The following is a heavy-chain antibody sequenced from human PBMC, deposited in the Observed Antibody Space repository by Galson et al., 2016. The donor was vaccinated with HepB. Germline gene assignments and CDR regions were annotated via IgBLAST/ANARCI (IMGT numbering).Heavy chain of an antibody. D-gene: IGHD2-21*01. Sequence: SLRLSCAGSGFTFTNYAMSWVRQAPGKGLEWVSYISSSGGTIYYADSVKGRFTILRDDARDSMYLQMDSLRDEDTAIYYCGSGDYCGTYIIEHWGQGTLVTVSS. CDR2: ISSSGGTI. CDR3: GSGDYCGTYIIEH. J-gene: IGHJ4*02. CDR1: GFTFTNYA. V-gene: IGHV3-48*02.